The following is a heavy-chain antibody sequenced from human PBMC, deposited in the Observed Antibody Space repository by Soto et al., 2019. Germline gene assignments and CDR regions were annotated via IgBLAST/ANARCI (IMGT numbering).Heavy chain of an antibody. V-gene: IGHV1-69*06. CDR2: IIPTFGTA. Sequence: ASVKVSCKASGGTFSSYAISWVRQAPGQGLEWMGGIIPTFGTANYAQKFQGRVTITADKSTSTAYMELSSLRSEDTAVYYCARDPGSRGAFDIWGQGTVVTVSS. J-gene: IGHJ3*02. CDR3: ARDPGSRGAFDI. CDR1: GGTFSSYA. D-gene: IGHD3-10*01.